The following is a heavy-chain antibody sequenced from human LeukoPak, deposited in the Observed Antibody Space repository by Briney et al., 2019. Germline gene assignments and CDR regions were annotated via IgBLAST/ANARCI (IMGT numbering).Heavy chain of an antibody. D-gene: IGHD6-13*01. CDR3: ARYTSSWYRGYFDY. CDR2: INHSGST. CDR1: GLSFSDYY. Sequence: PSETLSLTCGVNGLSFSDYYWSWIRQPPGKGLEWIGEINHSGSTNYNPSLKSRVIISVDTSKNQFSLNLSSVIAADTAVYYCARYTSSWYRGYFDYWGQGTLVTVSP. J-gene: IGHJ4*02. V-gene: IGHV4-34*01.